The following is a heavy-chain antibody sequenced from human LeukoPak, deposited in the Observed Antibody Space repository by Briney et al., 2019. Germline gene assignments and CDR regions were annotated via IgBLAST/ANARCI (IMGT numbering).Heavy chain of an antibody. V-gene: IGHV1-2*02. J-gene: IGHJ1*01. D-gene: IGHD6-19*01. CDR3: ARLSSGWSEPQH. Sequence: GASVKVSCKASGYTFIGYFMHWVRQAPGQGLEWMGWINPSSGGTNYAQKFQGRVTMTRDTSISTAYMELNRLRSDDTAVYYCARLSSGWSEPQHWGQGTLVTVSS. CDR2: INPSSGGT. CDR1: GYTFIGYF.